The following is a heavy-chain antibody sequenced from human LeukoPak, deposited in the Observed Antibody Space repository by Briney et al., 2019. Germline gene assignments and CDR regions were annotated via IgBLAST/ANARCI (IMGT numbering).Heavy chain of an antibody. CDR2: IYGSGST. CDR3: ARGGDTFDM. V-gene: IGHV3-53*04. CDR1: GFTFSSND. Sequence: GGSLKLSCAASGFTFSSNDMSWVRQAPGKGLEWVSVIYGSGSTNYADSVKGRFGISRYNGKNMLYLQINSLRAEDTAVYYCARGGDTFDMWGPGTKVTVSS. J-gene: IGHJ3*02.